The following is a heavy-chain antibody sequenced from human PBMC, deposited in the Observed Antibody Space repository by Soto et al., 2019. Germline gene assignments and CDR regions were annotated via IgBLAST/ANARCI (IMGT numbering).Heavy chain of an antibody. CDR1: GGSFSGYY. D-gene: IGHD1-7*01. V-gene: IGHV4-34*01. J-gene: IGHJ6*02. CDR3: ARRIPCITGTTSCYYYYGMDV. Sequence: SETLSLTCAVYGGSFSGYYWSWIRQPPGKGLEWIGEINHSGSTNYNPSLKSRVTISVDTSKNQFSLKLSSVTAADTAAYYCARRIPCITGTTSCYYYYGMDVWGQGTTVTVSS. CDR2: INHSGST.